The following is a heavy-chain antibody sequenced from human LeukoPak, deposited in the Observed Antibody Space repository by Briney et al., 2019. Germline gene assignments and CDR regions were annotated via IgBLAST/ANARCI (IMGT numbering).Heavy chain of an antibody. CDR3: AGGQGWHFHL. D-gene: IGHD2-15*01. CDR2: LNQDGSEE. J-gene: IGHJ2*01. V-gene: IGHV3-7*01. CDR1: GVTFTSLW. Sequence: GGSLRLSCAASGVTFTSLWMTWFRQAPGKGLEWVADLNQDGSEEHYVVSVKGRFTISRDSTSLYLQMNSLRAEDTAVYYCAGGQGWHFHLWGRGTLITVSS.